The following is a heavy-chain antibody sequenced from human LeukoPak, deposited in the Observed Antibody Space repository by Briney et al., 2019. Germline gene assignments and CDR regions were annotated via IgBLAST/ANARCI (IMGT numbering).Heavy chain of an antibody. CDR3: ARLYGVSSAVGYYYGMDV. CDR1: GGSISSYY. D-gene: IGHD3-10*02. V-gene: IGHV4-59*08. CDR2: IYYSGSI. Sequence: PSETLSLTCTVSGGSISSYYWSWIRQPPGKGLEWIGYIYYSGSINYNPSLKSRVTISVDTSKNQFSLKLSSVTAADTAVYYCARLYGVSSAVGYYYGMDVWGQGTTVTVSS. J-gene: IGHJ6*02.